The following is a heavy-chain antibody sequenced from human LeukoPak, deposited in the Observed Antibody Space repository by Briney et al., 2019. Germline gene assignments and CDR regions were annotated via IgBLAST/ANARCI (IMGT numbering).Heavy chain of an antibody. CDR1: AGSISSHY. CDR3: ARGVYIAAAQYGY. Sequence: SETLSLTCSVSAGSISSHYWSWIRQPPGKGLEWIGYIYYSGTTNYNPSLKSRVTISVDTSKNQFSLKLSSVTSADTAVYYCARGVYIAAAQYGYWGQGTLVTVSS. V-gene: IGHV4-59*11. J-gene: IGHJ4*02. D-gene: IGHD6-13*01. CDR2: IYYSGTT.